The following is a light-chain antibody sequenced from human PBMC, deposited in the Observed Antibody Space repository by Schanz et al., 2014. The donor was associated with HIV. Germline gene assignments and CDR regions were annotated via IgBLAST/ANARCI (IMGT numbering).Light chain of an antibody. V-gene: IGLV1-40*01. Sequence: QSILAQPLSVSGAPGQRVIISCTGSSSNLGTGYDVNWYQVLPGTAPKLLIFGYNNRPSGVPDRFSGSKSDSSASLAITGLQPEDEADYYCQSYDSSLSGSYVFGTGTKLTVL. CDR2: GYN. CDR1: SSNLGTGYD. J-gene: IGLJ1*01. CDR3: QSYDSSLSGSYV.